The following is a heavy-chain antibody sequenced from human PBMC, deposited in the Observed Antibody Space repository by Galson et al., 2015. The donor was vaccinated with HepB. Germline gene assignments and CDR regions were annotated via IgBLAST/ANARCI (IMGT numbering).Heavy chain of an antibody. CDR3: AKVFIGPGSNYDDGFDI. Sequence: SLRLSCAASGFAFSTFGMHWVRQAPGKGLEWVAVIWYDGRNKDYGNSVKGRFIISRDNSKSTLYLQMNNLRAEDTAVYHCAKVFIGPGSNYDDGFDIWGQGTTVTVSP. CDR1: GFAFSTFG. J-gene: IGHJ3*02. CDR2: IWYDGRNK. V-gene: IGHV3-33*06. D-gene: IGHD3-10*01.